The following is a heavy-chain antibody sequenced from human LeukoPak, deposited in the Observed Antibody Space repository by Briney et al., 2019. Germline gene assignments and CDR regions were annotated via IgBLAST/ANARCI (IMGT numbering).Heavy chain of an antibody. D-gene: IGHD5-18*01. CDR1: GGSFSGYY. J-gene: IGHJ4*02. CDR3: AREGYSYGVDY. CDR2: INHSGST. V-gene: IGHV4-34*01. Sequence: SETLSLTCAVYGGSFSGYYWSWIRQPPGKGLEWIGEINHSGSTNYNPSLKSRVTISVDTSKNQFSLKLSSMTAADTAVYCCAREGYSYGVDYWGQGTLVTVSS.